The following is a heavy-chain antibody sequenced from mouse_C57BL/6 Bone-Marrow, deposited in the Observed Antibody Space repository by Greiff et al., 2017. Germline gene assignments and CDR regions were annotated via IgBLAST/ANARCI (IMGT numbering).Heavy chain of an antibody. J-gene: IGHJ3*01. CDR2: IWTGGGT. D-gene: IGHD2-1*01. CDR1: GFSLTSYA. CDR3: ARSIYYGNVAWFAY. Sequence: VQLVESGPGLVAPSQSLSITCTVSGFSLTSYAISWVRQPPGKGLEWLGVIWTGGGTNYNSALKSRLSISKDNSKSQVFLKMNSLQTDDTARYYCARSIYYGNVAWFAYWGQGTLVTVSA. V-gene: IGHV2-9-1*01.